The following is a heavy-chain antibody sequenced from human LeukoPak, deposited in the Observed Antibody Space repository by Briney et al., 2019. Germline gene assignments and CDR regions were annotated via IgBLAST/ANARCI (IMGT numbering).Heavy chain of an antibody. J-gene: IGHJ6*03. CDR3: ARDSGRGYQLLDTREYYMDV. CDR2: INPNSGGT. V-gene: IGHV1-2*02. CDR1: GYTFTGYY. D-gene: IGHD2-2*01. Sequence: ASVKVSCKASGYTFTGYYMHWVRQAPGQGLEWMGWINPNSGGTNYAQKFQGRVTMTRDTSISTAYMELSRLRSDDTAVYYCARDSGRGYQLLDTREYYMDVWGKGSSVTVSS.